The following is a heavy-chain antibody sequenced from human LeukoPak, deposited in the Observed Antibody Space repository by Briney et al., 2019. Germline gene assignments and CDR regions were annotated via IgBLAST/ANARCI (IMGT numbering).Heavy chain of an antibody. CDR1: GGSISSGDYY. V-gene: IGHV4-30-4*01. D-gene: IGHD3-10*01. J-gene: IGHJ4*02. CDR2: IYYSGST. CDR3: ARNEGVSQDYYGSGSIPHFDY. Sequence: NPSQTLSLTCTVSGGSISSGDYYWSWIRQPPGKGLEWIGYIYYSGSTYYNPSLKSRVTISVDTSKNQFSLKLSSVTAADTAVYYCARNEGVSQDYYGSGSIPHFDYWGQGTLVTVSS.